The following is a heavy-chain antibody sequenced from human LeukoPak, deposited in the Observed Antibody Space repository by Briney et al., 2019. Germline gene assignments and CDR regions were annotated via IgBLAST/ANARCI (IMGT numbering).Heavy chain of an antibody. Sequence: SVTVSCKASGGTFSSYAISWVRQAPGQGLEWMGGIIPIFGTANYAQKFQGRDTITADESTSTAYMELSSLRSEDTAVYYCARGLPAAIVWNWFDPWGQGTLVTVSS. CDR2: IIPIFGTA. D-gene: IGHD2-2*01. CDR3: ARGLPAAIVWNWFDP. J-gene: IGHJ5*02. V-gene: IGHV1-69*01. CDR1: GGTFSSYA.